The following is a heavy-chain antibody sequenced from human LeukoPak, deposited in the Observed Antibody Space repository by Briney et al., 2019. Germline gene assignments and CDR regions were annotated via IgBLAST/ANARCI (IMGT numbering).Heavy chain of an antibody. D-gene: IGHD6-13*01. V-gene: IGHV3-66*01. CDR2: IYSGGST. CDR1: GFTVSSNY. CDR3: VRTGPGELGY. Sequence: GGSLRLSCAASGFTVSSNYMSWVRQAPGKGLEWVSVIYSGGSTYYVDSVKARFTISRDNSKNSLYLQMNSLRAEDTAVYYCVRTGPGELGYWGQGTLVTVSS. J-gene: IGHJ4*02.